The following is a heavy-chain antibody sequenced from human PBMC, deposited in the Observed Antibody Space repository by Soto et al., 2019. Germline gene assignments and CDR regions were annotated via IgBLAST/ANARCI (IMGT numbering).Heavy chain of an antibody. CDR3: ARDGRYDSSGYYPDY. CDR1: GYTFTSYY. V-gene: IGHV1-46*01. D-gene: IGHD3-22*01. Sequence: QVQLVQSGAEVKKPGASVKFSCKASGYTFTSYYMHLVRQAPGQGLEWMGIINPSGGSTSYAQKFHGRVTMTRDTSPSTVYMELSSLRSEDTAVYYCARDGRYDSSGYYPDYWGQGPLVTVSS. J-gene: IGHJ4*02. CDR2: INPSGGST.